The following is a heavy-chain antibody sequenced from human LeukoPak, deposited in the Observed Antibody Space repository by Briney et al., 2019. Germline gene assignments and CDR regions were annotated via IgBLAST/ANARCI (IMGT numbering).Heavy chain of an antibody. CDR2: INPNSGGR. CDR3: ARIMGGYSGYDPGTYDY. CDR1: GYTFTGYY. V-gene: IGHV1-2*02. Sequence: ASVTVSCKASGYTFTGYYMHWVRQAPGQGLEWMGWINPNSGGRNYAQKFQGRVTMTRDTSISTAYMELSRLRSDDTAVYYCARIMGGYSGYDPGTYDYWGQGTLVTVSS. J-gene: IGHJ4*02. D-gene: IGHD5-12*01.